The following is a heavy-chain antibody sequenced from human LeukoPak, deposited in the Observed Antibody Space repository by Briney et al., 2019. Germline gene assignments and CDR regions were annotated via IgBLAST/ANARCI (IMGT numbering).Heavy chain of an antibody. Sequence: SETLSLTCAVYGGSFSGYYWSWIRQPPGKGLEWIGEINHSGSTNYNPSLKSRVTISVDTSKNQFSLKLSSVTAADTAVYYCARGRDGYNIDAFDIWGQGTMVTVSS. D-gene: IGHD5-24*01. CDR2: INHSGST. CDR1: GGSFSGYY. J-gene: IGHJ3*02. CDR3: ARGRDGYNIDAFDI. V-gene: IGHV4-34*01.